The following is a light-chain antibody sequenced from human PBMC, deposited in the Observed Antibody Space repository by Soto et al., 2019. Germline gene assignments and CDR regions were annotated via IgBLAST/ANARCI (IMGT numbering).Light chain of an antibody. CDR3: QQYNTYST. CDR1: QSVRNW. CDR2: DAS. Sequence: DIQMTQSPSTLFASVGDRVTITCRASQSVRNWLAWYQQKPGRAPQLLIYDASALPRGVPSRFSGSGSGSEINFTITGLQPDDFATYFCQQYNTYSTFGQGTRLEIK. J-gene: IGKJ5*01. V-gene: IGKV1-5*01.